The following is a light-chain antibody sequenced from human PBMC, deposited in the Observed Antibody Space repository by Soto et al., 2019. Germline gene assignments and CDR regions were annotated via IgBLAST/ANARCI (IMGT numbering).Light chain of an antibody. Sequence: IQLTQSPSSLSASVGDRVTVTCRASQGIGTYLVWYQQKSGKAPTVLIYASSTLQTGVPSRFSGSGSGTDFTLTISSLQPEDFATYYCQQSYSTPPITFGQGTRLEIK. CDR2: ASS. CDR1: QGIGTY. CDR3: QQSYSTPPIT. V-gene: IGKV1-39*01. J-gene: IGKJ5*01.